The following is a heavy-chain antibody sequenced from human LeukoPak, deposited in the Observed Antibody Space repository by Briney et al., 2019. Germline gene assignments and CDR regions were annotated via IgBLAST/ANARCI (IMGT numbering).Heavy chain of an antibody. Sequence: GGSLRLSCAASGFTFDDYAMLWVRQAPGKGLEWVSLISWDGGTTYYADSVKGRFTISRDNSKNSLYLQMNSLRAEDTALYYCARDRCSGGRCYSLSVGYMDVWGKGTTVTVSS. D-gene: IGHD2-15*01. J-gene: IGHJ6*03. CDR1: GFTFDDYA. CDR3: ARDRCSGGRCYSLSVGYMDV. CDR2: ISWDGGTT. V-gene: IGHV3-43D*03.